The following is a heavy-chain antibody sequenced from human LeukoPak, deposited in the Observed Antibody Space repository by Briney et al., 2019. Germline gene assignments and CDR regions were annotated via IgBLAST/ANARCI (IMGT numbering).Heavy chain of an antibody. CDR3: ARQGQQLVTLYWYFDL. Sequence: PSETLSLTCTVSGGSISSYYWSWIRQPPGKGLEWIGYIYYSGSTNYNPSLKSRVTISVDTSKNQFSLKLSSVTAADTAVYYCARQGQQLVTLYWYFDLWGRGTLVTVSS. D-gene: IGHD6-13*01. CDR1: GGSISSYY. CDR2: IYYSGST. V-gene: IGHV4-59*08. J-gene: IGHJ2*01.